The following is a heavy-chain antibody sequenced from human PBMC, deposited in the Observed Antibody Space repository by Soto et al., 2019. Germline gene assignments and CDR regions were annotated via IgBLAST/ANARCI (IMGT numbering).Heavy chain of an antibody. Sequence: SQTLSLTFTVSGGSIRSSIYYCGRIRQPPGKGLEWIGSIYYSGSTYYNPSLKSRVTISVDTSKNQFSLKLSSVTAADTAVYYCARHDSPSFLMVYHAFDYWGQGTLVTVSS. CDR1: GGSIRSSIYY. D-gene: IGHD2-8*01. CDR3: ARHDSPSFLMVYHAFDY. J-gene: IGHJ4*02. V-gene: IGHV4-39*01. CDR2: IYYSGST.